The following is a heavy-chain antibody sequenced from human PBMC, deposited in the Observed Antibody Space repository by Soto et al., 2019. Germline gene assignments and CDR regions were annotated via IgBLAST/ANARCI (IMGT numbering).Heavy chain of an antibody. J-gene: IGHJ4*02. Sequence: QVQLVESGGGVVQPGRSLRLSCAASGFTFRSYGMHWVRQAPGKGLEWLAVISYDGSNKYYADSVKGRFTISRDNSKNAVYVEMNSWRAEDRAVYYCAKEQSSLWENFDYWGQGTLVTVSS. D-gene: IGHD6-13*01. CDR2: ISYDGSNK. CDR3: AKEQSSLWENFDY. CDR1: GFTFRSYG. V-gene: IGHV3-30*18.